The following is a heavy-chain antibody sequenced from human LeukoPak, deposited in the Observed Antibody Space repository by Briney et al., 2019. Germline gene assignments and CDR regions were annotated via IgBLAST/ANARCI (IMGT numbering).Heavy chain of an antibody. CDR3: AKGHYYGSGSLDY. CDR1: GFTFSSYT. CDR2: IGGRDGST. Sequence: GGSLRLSCAASGFTFSSYTMSWVRQAPGKGLEWVSAIGGRDGSTYYADSVKGRFTISRDNSKNTLYVQMNSLRAEDTAVYYCAKGHYYGSGSLDYWGQGTLVTVSS. V-gene: IGHV3-23*01. D-gene: IGHD3-10*01. J-gene: IGHJ4*02.